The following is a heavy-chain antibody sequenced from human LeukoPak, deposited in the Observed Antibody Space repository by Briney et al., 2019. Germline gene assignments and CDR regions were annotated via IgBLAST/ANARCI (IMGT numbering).Heavy chain of an antibody. CDR2: IWYDGSNK. V-gene: IGHV3-33*01. Sequence: GRSLRLSCAASGFTFSSYGMHWVRQAPGKGLEWVAVIWYDGSNKYYADSVKGRFTISRDNSKNTLYLQMNSLRAEDTAVYYCARTRRDGYMSYWGQGTLVTVSS. J-gene: IGHJ4*02. D-gene: IGHD5-24*01. CDR1: GFTFSSYG. CDR3: ARTRRDGYMSY.